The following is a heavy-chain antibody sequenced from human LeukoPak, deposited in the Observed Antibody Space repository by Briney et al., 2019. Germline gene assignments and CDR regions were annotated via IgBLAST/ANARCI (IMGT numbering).Heavy chain of an antibody. CDR2: ISSSGSFI. CDR3: ARDSSWGYSGGCFDY. D-gene: IGHD6-19*01. J-gene: IGHJ4*02. Sequence: GGSLRLSCAASGFTFSSYNMNWVRQAPGKGPEWVSSISSSGSFIYYADSVKGRFTISRDNAKNSLYLQMNSLRAEDTAVYYCARDSSWGYSGGCFDYWGQGILVTVSS. CDR1: GFTFSSYN. V-gene: IGHV3-21*01.